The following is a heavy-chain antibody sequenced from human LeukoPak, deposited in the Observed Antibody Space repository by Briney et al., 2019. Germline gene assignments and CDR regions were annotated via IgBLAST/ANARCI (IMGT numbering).Heavy chain of an antibody. CDR3: ARADSSSWYEGYYYYMDV. CDR2: INWNGGST. D-gene: IGHD6-13*01. CDR1: GFSVTSKY. Sequence: GGSLRLSCAASGFSVTSKYINWVRQAPGKGLEWVSGINWNGGSTGYADSVKGRFTISRDNAKNSLYLQMNSLRAEDTALYHCARADSSSWYEGYYYYMDVWGKGTTVTVSS. J-gene: IGHJ6*03. V-gene: IGHV3-20*01.